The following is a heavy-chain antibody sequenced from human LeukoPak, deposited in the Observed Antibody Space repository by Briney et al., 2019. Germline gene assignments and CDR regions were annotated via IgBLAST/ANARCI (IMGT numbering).Heavy chain of an antibody. CDR2: IRSSGSTI. J-gene: IGHJ3*02. D-gene: IGHD6-13*01. V-gene: IGHV3-11*01. CDR1: GFTFSDYY. CDR3: ARDISPIARQLVEGAFDI. Sequence: PGGSLRLSCAASGFTFSDYYMSWIRQAPGKGLEWVSYIRSSGSTIYYADSVKGRFTISRDNAKNSLYLQMNSLRAEDTAVYYCARDISPIARQLVEGAFDIWGQGTMVTVSS.